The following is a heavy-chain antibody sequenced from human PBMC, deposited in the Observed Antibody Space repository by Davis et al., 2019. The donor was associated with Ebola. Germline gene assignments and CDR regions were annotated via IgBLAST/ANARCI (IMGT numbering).Heavy chain of an antibody. J-gene: IGHJ6*02. CDR2: ISAYNGNT. CDR1: GYTFTSYG. V-gene: IGHV1-18*01. Sequence: ASVKVSCKASGYTFTSYGISWVRQAPGQGLEWMGWISAYNGNTNYAQKLQGRVTMTTDTSTSTAYTELRSLRSDDTAVYYCARDEGTVTTLLWDYYYGMDVWGQGTTVTVSS. CDR3: ARDEGTVTTLLWDYYYGMDV. D-gene: IGHD4-17*01.